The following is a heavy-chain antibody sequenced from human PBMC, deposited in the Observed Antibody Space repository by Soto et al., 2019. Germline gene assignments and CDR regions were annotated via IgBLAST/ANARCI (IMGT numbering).Heavy chain of an antibody. Sequence: PGGSLRLSCAASGFTFSSYSMNWVRQAPGKGLEWVSSISSSSSYIYYADSVKGRFTISRDNAKNSLYLQMNSLRAEDTAVYYCARDYSSSWEFYYYYYGMDVWGRGTTVTVSS. CDR1: GFTFSSYS. CDR3: ARDYSSSWEFYYYYYGMDV. J-gene: IGHJ6*02. CDR2: ISSSSSYI. D-gene: IGHD6-13*01. V-gene: IGHV3-21*01.